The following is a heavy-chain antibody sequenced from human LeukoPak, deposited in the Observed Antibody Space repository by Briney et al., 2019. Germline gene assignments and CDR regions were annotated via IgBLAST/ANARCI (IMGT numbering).Heavy chain of an antibody. CDR2: ISSNGGST. CDR1: GFTFSSYA. V-gene: IGHV3-64*01. CDR3: ARDSVGYSYGENWFDP. D-gene: IGHD5-18*01. Sequence: GGSLRLSCAASGFTFSSYAMHWVRQAPGEGLEYVSAISSNGGSTYYANSVKGRFTISRDNSKNTLYPQMGSLRAEDMAVYYCARDSVGYSYGENWFDPWGQGTLVTVSS. J-gene: IGHJ5*02.